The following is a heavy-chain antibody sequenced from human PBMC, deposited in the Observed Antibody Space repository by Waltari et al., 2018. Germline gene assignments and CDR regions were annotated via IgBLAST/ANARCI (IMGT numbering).Heavy chain of an antibody. V-gene: IGHV3-23*01. Sequence: EVQLLESGGGLVQPGGSLRLSCAASGFTFSSYAMSWVRQAPGKGLEWVSAISGSGGSTYYADSVKGRFTISRDNSKNTLYLQMNSLRAEDTAVYYCAKALYPGYYYDSSGYYLGYWGQGTLVTVSS. CDR1: GFTFSSYA. CDR2: ISGSGGST. D-gene: IGHD3-22*01. J-gene: IGHJ4*02. CDR3: AKALYPGYYYDSSGYYLGY.